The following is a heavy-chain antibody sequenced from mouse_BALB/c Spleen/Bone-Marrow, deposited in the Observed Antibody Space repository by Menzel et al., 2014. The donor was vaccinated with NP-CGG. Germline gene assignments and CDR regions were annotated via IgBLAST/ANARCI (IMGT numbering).Heavy chain of an antibody. Sequence: QVQLQQSGAELVRPGTSVKLSCKASGYTFTSYWMNWVKQRPEQGLEWIGRIDPYDSETHYNQKFKDKAILTVDKSSSAAYMQITSLTSEDSAVYYCARRALDAMDYWGRGTSVTVSS. CDR3: ARRALDAMDY. V-gene: IGHV1-52*01. CDR2: IDPYDSET. D-gene: IGHD2-10*02. J-gene: IGHJ4*01. CDR1: GYTFTSYW.